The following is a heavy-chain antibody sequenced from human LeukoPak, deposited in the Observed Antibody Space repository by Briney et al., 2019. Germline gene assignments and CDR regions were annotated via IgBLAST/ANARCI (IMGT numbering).Heavy chain of an antibody. V-gene: IGHV4-4*07. D-gene: IGHD6-13*01. CDR1: GGSISNYY. CDR3: ARLQRTIRIAAAGTNYFDY. J-gene: IGHJ4*02. Sequence: SETLSLTCTVSGGSISNYYWSWIRQPAGKGLEWIGRITIGGNNDYNPSLKSRVTMSADTSKNQFSLKLSSVTAADTAVYYCARLQRTIRIAAAGTNYFDYWGQGTLVTVSS. CDR2: ITIGGNN.